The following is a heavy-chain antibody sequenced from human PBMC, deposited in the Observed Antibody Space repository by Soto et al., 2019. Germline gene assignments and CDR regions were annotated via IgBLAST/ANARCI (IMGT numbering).Heavy chain of an antibody. V-gene: IGHV1-18*04. CDR3: ARDGGYCSGGSCYPYYFDY. Sequence: ASVKVSCKASGYSFTDHYMHWVRQAPGQGLEWMGWINAYNGNTNYAQKLQGRVTMTTDTSTSTAYMELRSLRSDDTAVYYCARDGGYCSGGSCYPYYFDYWGQGTLVTVSS. D-gene: IGHD2-15*01. CDR1: GYSFTDHY. CDR2: INAYNGNT. J-gene: IGHJ4*02.